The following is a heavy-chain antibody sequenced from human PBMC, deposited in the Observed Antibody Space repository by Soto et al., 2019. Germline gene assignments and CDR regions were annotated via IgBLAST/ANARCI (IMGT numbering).Heavy chain of an antibody. CDR2: IYYSGST. D-gene: IGHD3-10*01. CDR1: GGSISSYY. Sequence: SETLSLTCTVSGGSISSYYWNWIRQPPGKGLEWIGYIYYSGSTNYNPSLKSRVTISVDTSKNQFSLKLSSVTAADTAVYYCARGIWFHFLFDYWGQGTLVTVSS. J-gene: IGHJ4*02. CDR3: ARGIWFHFLFDY. V-gene: IGHV4-59*01.